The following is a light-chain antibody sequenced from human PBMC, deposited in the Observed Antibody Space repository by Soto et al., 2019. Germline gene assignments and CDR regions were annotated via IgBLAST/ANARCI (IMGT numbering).Light chain of an antibody. J-gene: IGKJ1*01. CDR3: QQYGSSLT. CDR1: QSVSSSY. V-gene: IGKV3-20*01. Sequence: EIVLTQSPGTLSLSPGERATLSCRASQSVSSSYLAWYQQKPGQAPRLLIYGASSRATGIPDRFSGSGSGTDFTLTISRLEPEDFAVYYCQQYGSSLTVGQGTKVEIK. CDR2: GAS.